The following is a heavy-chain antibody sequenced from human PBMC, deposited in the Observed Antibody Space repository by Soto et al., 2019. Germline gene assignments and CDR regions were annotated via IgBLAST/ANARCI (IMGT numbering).Heavy chain of an antibody. CDR3: ARVLFSGVIVVVPAAPDYYYGMDV. V-gene: IGHV3-21*01. CDR1: GFTFSSYS. CDR2: ISSSSSYI. D-gene: IGHD2-2*01. J-gene: IGHJ6*02. Sequence: GGSLRLSCAASGFTFSSYSMNWVRQAPGKGLEWVSSISSSSSYIYYADSVKGRFTISRDNAKNSLYLQMNSLRAEDTAVYYCARVLFSGVIVVVPAAPDYYYGMDVWGQGTTVTVSS.